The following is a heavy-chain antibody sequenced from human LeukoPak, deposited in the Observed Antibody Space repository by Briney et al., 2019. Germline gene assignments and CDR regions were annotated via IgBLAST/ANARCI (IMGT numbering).Heavy chain of an antibody. CDR2: IGFSGSII. V-gene: IGHV3-48*03. Sequence: GGSLRLSCAASGFTFSSYEMNWVRQAPGKGLEWVSYIGFSGSIIYYADSVKGRFTISRDNARNSLYLQMNSLRAEGTAVYYCTRDSPSRSGDYWGQGTLVTVSS. CDR1: GFTFSSYE. CDR3: TRDSPSRSGDY. J-gene: IGHJ4*02. D-gene: IGHD6-6*01.